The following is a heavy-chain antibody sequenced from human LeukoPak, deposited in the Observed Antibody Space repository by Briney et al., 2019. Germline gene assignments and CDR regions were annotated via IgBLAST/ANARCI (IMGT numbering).Heavy chain of an antibody. CDR1: GGSISSSSYY. CDR2: IYYSGST. Sequence: PSETLSLTCTVSGGSISSSSYYWGWIRQPPGKGLEWIGTIYYSGSTYYNPSLKSRVTISVDTSKNQFSLKLSSVTAADTAVYYCARLEITFGGVIAAWGQGTLVTVSS. J-gene: IGHJ5*02. CDR3: ARLEITFGGVIAA. V-gene: IGHV4-39*01. D-gene: IGHD3-16*02.